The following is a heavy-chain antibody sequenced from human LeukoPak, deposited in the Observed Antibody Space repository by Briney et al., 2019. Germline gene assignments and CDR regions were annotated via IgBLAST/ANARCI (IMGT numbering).Heavy chain of an antibody. V-gene: IGHV4-34*01. CDR1: GGSFSGYY. J-gene: IGHJ5*02. CDR2: INHSGST. D-gene: IGHD3-3*01. CDR3: ARGGVTIFGVVTYNWFDP. Sequence: PSETLSLTCAVYGGSFSGYYWSWIRQPPGKGLEWIGEINHSGSTNYNPSLKSRVTISVDTSKNQFSLKLSSVTAADTAVYYCARGGVTIFGVVTYNWFDPWGQGTLVTVSS.